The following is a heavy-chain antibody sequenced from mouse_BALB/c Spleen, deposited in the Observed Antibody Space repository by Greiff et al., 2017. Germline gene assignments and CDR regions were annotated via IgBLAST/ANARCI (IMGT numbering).Heavy chain of an antibody. CDR2: INPYNGAT. D-gene: IGHD1-1*01. J-gene: IGHJ1*01. CDR3: AREKITTVVGIDV. Sequence: EVQLQQSGPELVKPGASVKISCKASGYSFTGYYMHWVKQSHVKSLEWIGRINPYNGATSYNQNFKDKASLTVDKSSSTAYMELHSLTSEDSAVYYCAREKITTVVGIDVWGAGTTVTVSS. CDR1: GYSFTGYY. V-gene: IGHV1-31*01.